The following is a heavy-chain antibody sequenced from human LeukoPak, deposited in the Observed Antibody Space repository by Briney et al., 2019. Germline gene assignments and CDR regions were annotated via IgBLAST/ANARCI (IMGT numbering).Heavy chain of an antibody. V-gene: IGHV3-23*05. Sequence: GQSLGLSCQVSGFSFSNYAMSWVSQPPARGLEWGSSINPVESGSFFANSVEGRSAISRRDSGQGVDGESQSLRAEDTAAYYCARSGVATRHYWGQGILLTVSS. J-gene: IGHJ4*02. CDR1: GFSFSNYA. D-gene: IGHD2-15*01. CDR2: INPVESGS. CDR3: ARSGVATRHY.